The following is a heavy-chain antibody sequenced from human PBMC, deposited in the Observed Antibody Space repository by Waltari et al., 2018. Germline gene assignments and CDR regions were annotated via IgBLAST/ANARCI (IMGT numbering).Heavy chain of an antibody. J-gene: IGHJ4*02. CDR3: ARVGGRGYFDY. V-gene: IGHV1-18*01. Sequence: QVQLVQSGAEVKKPGASVKVSCKASGYTFTSHGLFWVRQAPGQGLEWMGWIGTNNGNTNYAQKVQGRVTMTTDTSTSTAYMDLRSLRSDDTAVYYCARVGGRGYFDYWGQGTLVTVSS. CDR1: GYTFTSHG. CDR2: IGTNNGNT.